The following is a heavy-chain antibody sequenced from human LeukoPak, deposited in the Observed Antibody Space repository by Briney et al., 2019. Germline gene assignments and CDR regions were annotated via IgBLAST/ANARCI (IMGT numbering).Heavy chain of an antibody. CDR1: GYTFTGYY. D-gene: IGHD6-6*01. CDR2: INPNSGGT. CDR3: ARVGTYSSPSWDAFDI. V-gene: IGHV1-2*02. J-gene: IGHJ3*02. Sequence: ASVKVSCKASGYTFTGYYMHWVRQAPGQGLEWMGWINPNSGGTNYAQKFQGRVTMTRDTSISTAYMELSRLRSDDTAVYYCARVGTYSSPSWDAFDIWGQGTMVTVSS.